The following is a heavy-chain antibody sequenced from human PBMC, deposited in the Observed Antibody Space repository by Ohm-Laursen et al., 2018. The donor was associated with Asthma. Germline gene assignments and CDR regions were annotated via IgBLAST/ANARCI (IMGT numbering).Heavy chain of an antibody. CDR2: IKQDGSEK. Sequence: GSLRLSCSASGFTFSSYWMSWVRQAPGKGLEWVANIKQDGSEKYYVDSVKGRFTISRDNAKNSLYLQMNSLRAEDTAVYYCARDKNYYDFWSGYSDYWGQGTLVTVSS. CDR3: ARDKNYYDFWSGYSDY. J-gene: IGHJ4*02. D-gene: IGHD3-3*01. CDR1: GFTFSSYW. V-gene: IGHV3-7*01.